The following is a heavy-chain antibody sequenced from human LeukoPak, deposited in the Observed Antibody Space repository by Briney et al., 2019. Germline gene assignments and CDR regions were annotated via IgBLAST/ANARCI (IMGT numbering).Heavy chain of an antibody. D-gene: IGHD3-10*01. Sequence: ASVKVSCKASGYTFTSYGISWVRQAPGQGLEWMGWISAYNGNTNYAQKLQGRVTMTTDTSTSTAYMELRSLRSDDTAVYYCATGIYGSGRRPYYYYYVDVWGKGTTVTVSS. CDR1: GYTFTSYG. CDR3: ATGIYGSGRRPYYYYYVDV. CDR2: ISAYNGNT. V-gene: IGHV1-18*01. J-gene: IGHJ6*03.